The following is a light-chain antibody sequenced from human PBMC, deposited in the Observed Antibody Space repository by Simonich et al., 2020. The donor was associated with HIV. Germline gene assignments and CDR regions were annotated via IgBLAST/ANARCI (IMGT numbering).Light chain of an antibody. Sequence: IVMTQSPATLSVSPGERATLSCRASQSVSSNLAWYQQKPGQAPRLLIYGASSRAPGIPDRFSGSGSGTDFTLTISRLEPEDFAVYYCQHYGSSRTFGQGTKVEIK. CDR1: QSVSSN. CDR2: GAS. J-gene: IGKJ1*01. CDR3: QHYGSSRT. V-gene: IGKV3-20*01.